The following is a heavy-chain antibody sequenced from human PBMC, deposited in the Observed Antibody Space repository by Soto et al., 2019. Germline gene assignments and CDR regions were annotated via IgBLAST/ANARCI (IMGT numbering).Heavy chain of an antibody. CDR2: IIPILGIA. CDR1: GGTFSSYT. Sequence: GASVKVSCKASGGTFSSYTISWVRQAPGQGLEWMGRIIPILGIANYAQKFQGRVTITADKSTSTAYMELSSLRSEDTAVYYCARDQEYGNWFDPWGQGTLVTVSS. D-gene: IGHD4-17*01. CDR3: ARDQEYGNWFDP. J-gene: IGHJ5*02. V-gene: IGHV1-69*04.